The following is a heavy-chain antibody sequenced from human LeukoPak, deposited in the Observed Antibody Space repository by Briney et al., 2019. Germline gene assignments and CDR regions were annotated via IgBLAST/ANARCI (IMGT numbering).Heavy chain of an antibody. D-gene: IGHD3-22*01. Sequence: SETLSLTCTVSGGSISSYYWSWIRQPPGKGLEWIGYIYYSGSTNYNPSLKGRVTISVDTSKNQFSLKLSSATAADTAVYYCARSPYYYDSSGYYYVAFDIWGQGTMVTVSS. CDR3: ARSPYYYDSSGYYYVAFDI. CDR2: IYYSGST. V-gene: IGHV4-59*01. J-gene: IGHJ3*02. CDR1: GGSISSYY.